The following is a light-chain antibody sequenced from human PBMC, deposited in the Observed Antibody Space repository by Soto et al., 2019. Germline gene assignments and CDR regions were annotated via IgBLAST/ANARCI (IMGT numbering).Light chain of an antibody. CDR1: QSLLHRDGKTS. J-gene: IGKJ2*01. Sequence: DILMTQTPLSLSVTPGQPASISCKSSQSLLHRDGKTSCSWYLQKAGQPPQLLICEDSNRFSGVSDRLSGNGTGTDFTHKISRVEAEDVGVYSCIQSIQLPYSFGQGTKLEIK. CDR3: IQSIQLPYS. V-gene: IGKV2D-29*01. CDR2: EDS.